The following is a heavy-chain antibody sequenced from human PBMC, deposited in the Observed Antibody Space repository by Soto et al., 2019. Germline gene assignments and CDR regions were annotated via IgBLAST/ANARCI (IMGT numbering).Heavy chain of an antibody. D-gene: IGHD3-10*01. Sequence: QVQLQESGPGLVKPSGTLSLTCAVSGGSISSSNWWSWVRQPPGKGLEWVGEIYYTGNSGSANYSPSLKSRVTISLDKSNNQLSLKLTSVAAADTAVYFCAASGVWFGGYFDYWGQGTLVTVSS. CDR3: AASGVWFGGYFDY. J-gene: IGHJ4*02. V-gene: IGHV4-4*02. CDR2: IYYTGNSGSA. CDR1: GGSISSSNW.